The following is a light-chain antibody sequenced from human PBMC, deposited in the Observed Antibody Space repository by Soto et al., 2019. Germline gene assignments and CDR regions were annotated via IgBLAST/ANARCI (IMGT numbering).Light chain of an antibody. CDR1: QGIGND. CDR2: DAS. CDR3: HSRA. J-gene: IGKJ5*01. V-gene: IGKV1-6*01. Sequence: AIPTTQSPSSLSASVGDRVTIACRASQGIGNDLGWYQQKPGRAPKLLIYDASTLESGVPSRFSGSGSETEFTLTISRLQPDDFATYFCHSRAFGQGTRLEIK.